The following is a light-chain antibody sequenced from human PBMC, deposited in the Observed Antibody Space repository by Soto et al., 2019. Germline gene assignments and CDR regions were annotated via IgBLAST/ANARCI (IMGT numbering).Light chain of an antibody. CDR2: GAS. Sequence: EIVLTRSPSTLSLTPVERATLSCRASQSVSNNYLAWYQQKPGQAPRLLIYGASNRATGIPDRFSGSGSGTDFTLTISRLEPEDFAVYYCQQYGISPTWMCGQGTKVDIK. CDR1: QSVSNNY. CDR3: QQYGISPTWM. V-gene: IGKV3-20*01. J-gene: IGKJ1*01.